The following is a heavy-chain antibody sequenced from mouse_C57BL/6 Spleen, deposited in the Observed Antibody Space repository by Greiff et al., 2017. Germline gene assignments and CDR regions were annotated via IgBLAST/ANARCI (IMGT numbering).Heavy chain of an antibody. CDR3: AGGYVAY. CDR1: GFTFSSYG. Sequence: EVKLMESGGDLVKPGGSLKLSCAASGFTFSSYGMSWVRQTPDKRLEWVATISSGGSYTYYPDSVKGRFTISRDNAKNTLYLQMSSLKSEDTAMYYCAGGYVAYWGQGTLVTVSA. V-gene: IGHV5-6*01. CDR2: ISSGGSYT. J-gene: IGHJ3*01. D-gene: IGHD2-2*01.